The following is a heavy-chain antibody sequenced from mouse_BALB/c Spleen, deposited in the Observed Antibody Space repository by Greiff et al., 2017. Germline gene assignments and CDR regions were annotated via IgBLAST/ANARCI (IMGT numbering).Heavy chain of an antibody. V-gene: IGHV5-17*02. CDR3: ARKLSYYYAIDY. D-gene: IGHD1-1*02. CDR1: GFTFSSFG. J-gene: IGHJ4*01. Sequence: EVQVVESGGGLVQPGGSRKLSCAASGFTFSSFGMHWVRQAPEQGLEWVAYISSGSSSIYYADTVKGRFTMSRDNSKNTLFLQMTSLRSEDTAMYDCARKLSYYYAIDYWGQGTSVTVSA. CDR2: ISSGSSSI.